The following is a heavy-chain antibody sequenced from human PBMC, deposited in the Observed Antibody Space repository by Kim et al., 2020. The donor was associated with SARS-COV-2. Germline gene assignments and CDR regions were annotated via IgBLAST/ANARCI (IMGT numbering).Heavy chain of an antibody. D-gene: IGHD3-10*01. Sequence: SETLSLTCTVSGGSVSSGSYYWSWIRQPPGKGLEWIGYIYYSGSTNYNPSLKSRVTISVDTSKNQFSLKLSSVTAADTAVYYCARAGYGSGSYYFDYWGQGTLVTVSS. V-gene: IGHV4-61*01. CDR3: ARAGYGSGSYYFDY. CDR1: GGSVSSGSYY. CDR2: IYYSGST. J-gene: IGHJ4*02.